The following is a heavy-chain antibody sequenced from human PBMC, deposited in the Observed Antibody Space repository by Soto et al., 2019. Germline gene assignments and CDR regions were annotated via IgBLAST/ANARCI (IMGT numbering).Heavy chain of an antibody. CDR1: GGSISEQY. D-gene: IGHD6-13*01. V-gene: IGHV4-4*07. J-gene: IGHJ5*02. Sequence: SETLSLTCIVSGGSISEQYWNWVRQPPGKGLEWIGLIFANGHTDYNPSLKSRVTMSVDASKNQFSLRLTSMTAADTAVYYCVASLAASGLNWLDPWGRGTLVTVSS. CDR3: VASLAASGLNWLDP. CDR2: IFANGHT.